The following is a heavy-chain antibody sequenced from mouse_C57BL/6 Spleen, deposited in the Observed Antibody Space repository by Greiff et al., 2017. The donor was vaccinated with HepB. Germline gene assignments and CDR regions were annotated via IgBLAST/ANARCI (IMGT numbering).Heavy chain of an antibody. CDR3: VRAPLYYGSSPWFAY. V-gene: IGHV10-1*01. Sequence: EVKLMESGGGLVQPKGSLKLSCAASGFSFNTYAMNWVRQAPGKGLEWVARIRSKSNNYATYYADSVKDRFTISRDDSESMLYLQMNNLKTEDTAMYYCVRAPLYYGSSPWFAYWGQGTLVTVSA. CDR1: GFSFNTYA. J-gene: IGHJ3*01. CDR2: IRSKSNNYAT. D-gene: IGHD1-1*01.